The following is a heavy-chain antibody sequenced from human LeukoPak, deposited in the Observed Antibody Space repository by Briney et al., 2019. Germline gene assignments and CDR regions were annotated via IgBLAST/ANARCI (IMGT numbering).Heavy chain of an antibody. CDR1: GFTFSSYG. V-gene: IGHV3-30*18. J-gene: IGHJ2*01. CDR3: AKSPPGYYYDSSGYRGYWYFDL. CDR2: ISYDGSNK. Sequence: GGSLRLSCAASGFTFSSYGMHWVRQAPGKGLEWVAVISYDGSNKYYADSVKGRFTISRDNSKNTLYLQMNSLRAEDTAVYYCAKSPPGYYYDSSGYRGYWYFDLWGRGTLVTVSS. D-gene: IGHD3-22*01.